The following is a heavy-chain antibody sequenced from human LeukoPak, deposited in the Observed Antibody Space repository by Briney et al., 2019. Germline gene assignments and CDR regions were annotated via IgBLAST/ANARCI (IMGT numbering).Heavy chain of an antibody. CDR3: ARGYYDSSDFEYFQH. CDR1: GYSFTGYY. Sequence: ASVKVSCKASGYSFTGYYMHWVRQAPGQGLEWMAWISPNSGDTNFAQKFQGRVTMTRDTSISTVYMELSRLRSDDTAVFFCARGYYDSSDFEYFQHWGQGTLVTVSS. J-gene: IGHJ1*01. D-gene: IGHD3-22*01. CDR2: ISPNSGDT. V-gene: IGHV1-2*02.